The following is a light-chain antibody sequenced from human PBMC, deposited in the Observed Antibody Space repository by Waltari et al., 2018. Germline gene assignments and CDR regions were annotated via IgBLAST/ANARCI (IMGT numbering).Light chain of an antibody. CDR1: QSLLHSSGNTF. V-gene: IGKV2-28*01. Sequence: DIVMTQSPLSLSVTPGEPASIFCRSRQSLLHSSGNTFLDWYLQKPGQSPQLLIYLVSNRASGVPDRFSGSGSGTDFTLKISRVEAEEVGVYFCMQARQTPWTFGQGTKVEIK. CDR3: MQARQTPWT. CDR2: LVS. J-gene: IGKJ1*01.